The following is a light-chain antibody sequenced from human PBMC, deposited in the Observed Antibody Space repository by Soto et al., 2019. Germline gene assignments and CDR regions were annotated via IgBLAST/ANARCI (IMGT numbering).Light chain of an antibody. V-gene: IGLV1-44*01. CDR1: SSNIGSKT. CDR3: AAWDDSLNCVV. Sequence: QSVLTQPPSASGTPGQRVTISCSGSSSNIGSKTVNWYQQLPGTAPKLLIYSNNQRPSGVPDRFSGSKSGTSASLAISGLQSEDEADYYCAAWDDSLNCVVFGGGTKVTVL. CDR2: SNN. J-gene: IGLJ2*01.